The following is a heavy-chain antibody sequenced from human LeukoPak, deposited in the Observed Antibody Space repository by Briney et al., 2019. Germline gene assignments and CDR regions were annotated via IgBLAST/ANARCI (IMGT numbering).Heavy chain of an antibody. CDR3: ARSSSFDI. CDR2: IYPGDSDT. D-gene: IGHD2-2*01. J-gene: IGHJ3*02. CDR1: GFTFTSYW. V-gene: IGHV5-51*01. Sequence: GGSLQISCKGSGFTFTSYWIGWVRQMPGKGLEWMGIIYPGDSDTRYNPSFQGQVTISADKSISTAYLQWSSLKASDNAMYYCARSSSFDIWGQGTMVTVSS.